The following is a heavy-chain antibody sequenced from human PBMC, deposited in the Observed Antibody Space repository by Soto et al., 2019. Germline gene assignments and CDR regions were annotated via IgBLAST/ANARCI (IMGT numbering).Heavy chain of an antibody. D-gene: IGHD3-9*01. J-gene: IGHJ5*02. V-gene: IGHV4-59*01. CDR2: IYYSGST. CDR3: ARDALSGYLVS. Sequence: PSETLSLTCTVSGGSISSYYWSWIRQPPGKGLEWIGYIYYSGSTNYNPSLKSRVTISVDTSKNQFSLKLSSVTAADTAVYYCARDALSGYLVSWGQGTLVTVS. CDR1: GGSISSYY.